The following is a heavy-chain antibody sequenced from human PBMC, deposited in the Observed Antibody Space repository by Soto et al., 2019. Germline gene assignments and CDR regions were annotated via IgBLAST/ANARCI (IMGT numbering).Heavy chain of an antibody. CDR1: GGSFSGYY. J-gene: IGHJ5*02. CDR3: ARGNGTLDYDFWSGYYRGYNWFDP. Sequence: KLRETLSLTCAVYGGSFSGYYWSWIRQPPGKGLEWIGEINHSGSTNYNPSLKSRVTISVDTSKNQFSLKLSSVTAADTAVYYCARGNGTLDYDFWSGYYRGYNWFDPWGQGTLVTVSS. V-gene: IGHV4-34*01. D-gene: IGHD3-3*01. CDR2: INHSGST.